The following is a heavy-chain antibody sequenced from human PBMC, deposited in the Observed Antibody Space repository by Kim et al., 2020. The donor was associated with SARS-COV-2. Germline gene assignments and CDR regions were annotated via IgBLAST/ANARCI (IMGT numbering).Heavy chain of an antibody. CDR3: ARATGIGGVDY. D-gene: IGHD1-26*01. J-gene: IGHJ4*02. V-gene: IGHV4-59*01. Sequence: KYNPSLKRRVTISVATSKNQFSLNLNSVTAADTAVYYCARATGIGGVDYWGQGTLVTVSS.